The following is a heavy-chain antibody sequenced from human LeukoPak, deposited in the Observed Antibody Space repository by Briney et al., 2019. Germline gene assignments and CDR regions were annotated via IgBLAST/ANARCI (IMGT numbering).Heavy chain of an antibody. J-gene: IGHJ4*02. CDR2: IYPGDSST. D-gene: IGHD2-2*01. Sequence: GAALEISWKGAGCLITSYWIGWGRQLAGKGLEGMGIIYPGDSSTRYSPSFQGQVTISAYKSISTAYLQWSSLKASDTAMYYCARIGYCSSTSCYWILDYWGQGTLVTVSS. CDR3: ARIGYCSSTSCYWILDY. CDR1: GCLITSYW. V-gene: IGHV5-51*01.